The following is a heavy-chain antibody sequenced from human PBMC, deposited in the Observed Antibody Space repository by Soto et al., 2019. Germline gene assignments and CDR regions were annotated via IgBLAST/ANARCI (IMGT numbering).Heavy chain of an antibody. Sequence: SVKVSCKASGGTFSSCAISWVRQSAGQGLEWMGGIIPIFGTANYAQKFQGRVTITADESTSTAYMELSSLRSEDTAVYYCARGGYSYGSDYGMDIWGQGTMVTVSS. CDR3: ARGGYSYGSDYGMDI. D-gene: IGHD5-18*01. CDR1: GGTFSSCA. CDR2: IIPIFGTA. V-gene: IGHV1-69*13. J-gene: IGHJ6*02.